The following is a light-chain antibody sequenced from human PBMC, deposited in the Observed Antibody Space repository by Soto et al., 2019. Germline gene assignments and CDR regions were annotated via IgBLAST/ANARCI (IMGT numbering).Light chain of an antibody. Sequence: EVVLTQSPGTLSLSPGGRATLSCRASQSVSSSFLAWYQQKPGQAPRLLIYGASSRATGIPDRFSGSGSGTDFTLTINRLEPEDFAVYYCQLHNSSPPRFTFGPGTKVEI. V-gene: IGKV3-20*01. CDR2: GAS. CDR1: QSVSSSF. CDR3: QLHNSSPPRFT. J-gene: IGKJ3*01.